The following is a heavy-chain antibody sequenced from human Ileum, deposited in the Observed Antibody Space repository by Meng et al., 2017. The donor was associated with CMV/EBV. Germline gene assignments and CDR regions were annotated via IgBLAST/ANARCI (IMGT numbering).Heavy chain of an antibody. V-gene: IGHV5-51*07. D-gene: IGHD3-16*02. CDR3: ARQGVTFGGVIVLDY. Sequence: SGYSFSSYWIGLVHQMPGEGLWWMGIIYPGDSATKYSPSFQGQVTISADKSISTAYLQWSSLKASDTAMYYCARQGVTFGGVIVLDYWGQGTLVTVSS. CDR2: IYPGDSAT. CDR1: GYSFSSYW. J-gene: IGHJ4*02.